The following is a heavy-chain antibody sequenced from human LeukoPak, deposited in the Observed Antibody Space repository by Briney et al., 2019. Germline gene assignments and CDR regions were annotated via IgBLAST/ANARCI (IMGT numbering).Heavy chain of an antibody. Sequence: SETLSLTCTVSGGAISSYYWRWIRQHPGKGLEWIGYIYYSGSTYYNPSLKSRVTISVDTSKNQFSLKLSSVTAADTAVYYCARDHAAARILVSWGQGTLVTVSS. CDR1: GGAISSYY. J-gene: IGHJ5*02. V-gene: IGHV4-59*06. CDR2: IYYSGST. D-gene: IGHD6-13*01. CDR3: ARDHAAARILVS.